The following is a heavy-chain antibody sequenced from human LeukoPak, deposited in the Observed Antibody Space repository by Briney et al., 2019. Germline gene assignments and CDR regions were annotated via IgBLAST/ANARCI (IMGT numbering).Heavy chain of an antibody. Sequence: SETLSLTCTVFGASISSYYWSWVRQPPGKGLEWIGYIYHSGSTYYNPSLKSRVTISVDRSKNQFSLKLSSVTAADTAVYYCARAVYCSSTSCLNWFDPWGQGTLVTVSS. V-gene: IGHV4-59*12. CDR1: GASISSYY. CDR2: IYHSGST. D-gene: IGHD2-2*01. J-gene: IGHJ5*02. CDR3: ARAVYCSSTSCLNWFDP.